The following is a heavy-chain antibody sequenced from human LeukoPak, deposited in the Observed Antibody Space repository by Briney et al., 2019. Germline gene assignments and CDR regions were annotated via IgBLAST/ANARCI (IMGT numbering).Heavy chain of an antibody. CDR2: IWSDATEK. J-gene: IGHJ4*02. CDR1: GFTYSHYG. Sequence: PGGSLRLSCAASGFTYSHYGMHWVRQAPGKGLEWVAVIWSDATEKYYGDAVKGRFTISRDSSRNTLYLQMNSLRVEDTAVYYCAKDAQRGFDYSNSLEYWGQGTLVTVSS. CDR3: AKDAQRGFDYSNSLEY. D-gene: IGHD4-11*01. V-gene: IGHV3-33*06.